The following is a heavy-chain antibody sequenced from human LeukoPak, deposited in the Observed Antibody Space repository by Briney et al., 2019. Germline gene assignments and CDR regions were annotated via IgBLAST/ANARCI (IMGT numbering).Heavy chain of an antibody. Sequence: PSETLSLTCTVSGGSISSFYWSWVRQPPGKGLEWIGYIYYSGNTDYNPSLKSRVTISLDPSKNQFSLKLSSVTAADTAVYYCARMAGGYYYYYYMDVWGKGTTVTVSS. CDR3: ARMAGGYYYYYYMDV. CDR1: GGSISSFY. J-gene: IGHJ6*03. D-gene: IGHD4-23*01. CDR2: IYYSGNT. V-gene: IGHV4-59*12.